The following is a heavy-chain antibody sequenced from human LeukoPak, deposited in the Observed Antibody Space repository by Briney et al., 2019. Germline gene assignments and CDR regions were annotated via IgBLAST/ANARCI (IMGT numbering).Heavy chain of an antibody. V-gene: IGHV4-30-2*01. CDR1: GGSISSGGYS. D-gene: IGHD6-13*01. CDR2: IYHSGST. Sequence: PSQTLSLTCAVSGGSISSGGYSWSWIRQPPGKGLEWIGYIYHSGSTYYNPSLKSRVTISVDTSKNQFSLKLSSVTAADTAVYYCARESERQQLVYGWGQGTLVTVSS. J-gene: IGHJ4*02. CDR3: ARESERQQLVYG.